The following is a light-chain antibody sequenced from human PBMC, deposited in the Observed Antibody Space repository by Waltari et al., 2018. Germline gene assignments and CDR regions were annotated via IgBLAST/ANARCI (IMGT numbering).Light chain of an antibody. CDR1: QSISSY. J-gene: IGKJ1*01. CDR2: DAS. CDR3: QQRDSWWT. Sequence: EIVLTQSPATLSLSPGERATLSCRASQSISSYLAWYQQKPGQAPRLLFYDASNRATGIPARFSGGGSGTDFTLTISSLEPEDFAVYYCQQRDSWWTFGQGTKVEIK. V-gene: IGKV3-11*01.